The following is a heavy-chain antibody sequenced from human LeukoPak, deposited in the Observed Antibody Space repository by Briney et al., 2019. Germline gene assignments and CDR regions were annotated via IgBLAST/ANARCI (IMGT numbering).Heavy chain of an antibody. D-gene: IGHD3-9*01. CDR3: ARACYDILTGPQGNYYYMDV. J-gene: IGHJ6*03. CDR1: GGTFSSYA. CDR2: IIPIFGTA. V-gene: IGHV1-69*05. Sequence: GASVKVSCKASGGTFSSYAISWVRQAPGQGLEWMGGIIPIFGTANYAQKFQGRVTITTDESTSTAYMELSSLRSEDTAVYYCARACYDILTGPQGNYYYMDVWGKGTTVTVSS.